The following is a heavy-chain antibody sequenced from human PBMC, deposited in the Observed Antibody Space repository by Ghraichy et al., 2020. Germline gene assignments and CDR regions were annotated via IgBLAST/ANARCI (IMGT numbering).Heavy chain of an antibody. Sequence: SETLSLTCAVYGGSFSGYYWSWIRQPPGKGLEWIGEINHSGSTNYNPSLKSRVTISVDTSKNQFSLKLSSVTAADTAVYYCARGPWLRYFDWLFAGSVISRYYGMDVWGQGTTVTVSS. D-gene: IGHD3-9*01. CDR1: GGSFSGYY. CDR2: INHSGST. V-gene: IGHV4-34*01. CDR3: ARGPWLRYFDWLFAGSVISRYYGMDV. J-gene: IGHJ6*02.